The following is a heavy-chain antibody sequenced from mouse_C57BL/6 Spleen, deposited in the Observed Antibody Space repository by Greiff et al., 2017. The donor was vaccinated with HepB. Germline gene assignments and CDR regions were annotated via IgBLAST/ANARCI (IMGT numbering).Heavy chain of an antibody. CDR2: IYPRDGST. J-gene: IGHJ3*01. V-gene: IGHV1-85*01. D-gene: IGHD2-5*01. CDR3: ARSRAYYSNYEGAWFAY. Sequence: QVQLQQSGPELVKPGASVKLSCKASGYTFTSYDINWVKQRPGQGLEWIGWIYPRDGSTKYNEKFKGKATLTVDTSSSTAYMELHSLTSEDSAVYFCARSRAYYSNYEGAWFAYWGQGTLVTVSA. CDR1: GYTFTSYD.